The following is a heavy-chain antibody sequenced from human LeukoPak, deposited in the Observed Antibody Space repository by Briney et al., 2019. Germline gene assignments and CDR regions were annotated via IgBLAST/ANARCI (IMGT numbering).Heavy chain of an antibody. J-gene: IGHJ4*02. V-gene: IGHV3-23*01. D-gene: IGHD5-18*01. CDR3: ATYRQVMLPFES. CDR1: GFTFSSYA. CDR2: ISGSGGST. Sequence: GGSLRLSCAASGFTFSSYAMSWVRQAPGKGLEWVSAISGSGGSTYYADSVKGRFTISRDNSKNTLYLQMNSLRAEDTAIYYCATYRQVMLPFESWGRGTLVTVSS.